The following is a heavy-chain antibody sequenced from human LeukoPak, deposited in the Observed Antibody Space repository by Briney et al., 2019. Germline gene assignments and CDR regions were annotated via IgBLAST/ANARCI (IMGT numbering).Heavy chain of an antibody. V-gene: IGHV3-30*04. D-gene: IGHD4-17*01. CDR3: ASGGTVIDPS. Sequence: PGGSLRLSCAASGFTFSSYAMHWVRQAPGKGLEWVAVISYDGSNKYYADSVKGRFTIPRDNSKNTLYLQMNSLRAEDTAVYYCASGGTVIDPSWGQGTLVTVSS. CDR2: ISYDGSNK. J-gene: IGHJ5*02. CDR1: GFTFSSYA.